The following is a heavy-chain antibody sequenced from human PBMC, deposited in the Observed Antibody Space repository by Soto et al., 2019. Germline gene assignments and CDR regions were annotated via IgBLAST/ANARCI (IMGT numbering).Heavy chain of an antibody. J-gene: IGHJ1*01. CDR1: GFTFSSYW. CDR2: ISNDGSS. V-gene: IGHV3-74*01. CDR3: ARLPNKSPQN. Sequence: EVQLVESGGGLVQPGGSLRLSCVASGFTFSSYWMHWVRQAPGKGLVWVSSISNDGSSIYADPVKGRFTISRDNAKNTQYLQLNSLSAEDTAVYYCARLPNKSPQNWGQGTLVIVSP.